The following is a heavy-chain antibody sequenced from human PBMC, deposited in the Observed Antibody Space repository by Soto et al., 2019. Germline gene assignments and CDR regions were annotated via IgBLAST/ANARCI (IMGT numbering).Heavy chain of an antibody. CDR1: GFTFSSYS. Sequence: PGGSLRLSCAASGFTFSSYSMNWVRQAPVNRLEWVSSISSSSSYIYYADSVKGRFTISRDNAKNSLYLQMNSLRAEDTAVYYCARGGTVLRYFDWLLWSPFDYWGQGTLVTVSS. CDR3: ARGGTVLRYFDWLLWSPFDY. D-gene: IGHD3-9*01. J-gene: IGHJ4*02. V-gene: IGHV3-21*01. CDR2: ISSSSSYI.